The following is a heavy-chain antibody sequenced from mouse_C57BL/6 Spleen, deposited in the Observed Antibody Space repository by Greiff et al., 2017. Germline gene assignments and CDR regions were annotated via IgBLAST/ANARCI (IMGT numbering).Heavy chain of an antibody. CDR1: GYAFSSYW. CDR2: IYPGDGDT. J-gene: IGHJ2*01. CDR3: ARYSNYPYFDY. D-gene: IGHD2-5*01. Sequence: VKLQESGAELVKPGASVKISCKASGYAFSSYWMNWVKQRPGKGLEWIGQIYPGDGDTNYNGQFKGKATLTADKSSSTAYMQLSSLTSEDSAVYFCARYSNYPYFDYWGQGTTLTVSS. V-gene: IGHV1-80*01.